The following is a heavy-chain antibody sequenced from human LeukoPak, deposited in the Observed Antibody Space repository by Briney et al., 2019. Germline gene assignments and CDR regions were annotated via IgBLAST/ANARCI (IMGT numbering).Heavy chain of an antibody. Sequence: HPGGSLRLSCAASGFTFSSYWMHWVRQAPGKGLVWVSRINSDGSSTSYADSVKGRFTISRDNAKNTLYLQMNSLRAEDTAVYYCAKDLGGYSGYAGFDYWGQGTLVTVSS. D-gene: IGHD5-12*01. CDR1: GFTFSSYW. J-gene: IGHJ4*02. CDR3: AKDLGGYSGYAGFDY. V-gene: IGHV3-74*01. CDR2: INSDGSST.